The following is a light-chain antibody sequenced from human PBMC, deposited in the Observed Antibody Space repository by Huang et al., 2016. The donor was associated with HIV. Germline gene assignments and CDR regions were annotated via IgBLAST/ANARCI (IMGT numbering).Light chain of an antibody. J-gene: IGKJ1*01. Sequence: EIVMTQSPATLSVSPGERATLSCRASQSVPKHFAWYQQKPGQAPRLLIYGASTRATGIPARFSGSGSGTEFTLTISSLQSEDCAVYYCHHYSNWPPTWTFGQGTKVEIK. CDR1: QSVPKH. CDR3: HHYSNWPPTWT. CDR2: GAS. V-gene: IGKV3-15*01.